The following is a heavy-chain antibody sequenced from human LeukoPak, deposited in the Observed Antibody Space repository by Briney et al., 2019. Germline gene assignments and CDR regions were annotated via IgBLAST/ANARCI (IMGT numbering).Heavy chain of an antibody. D-gene: IGHD3-22*01. CDR1: GFTFSSYA. CDR2: ISYDGSNK. Sequence: PGGSLRLSCAASGFTFSSYAMHWVRQAPGKGLEWVAVISYDGSNKYYADSVKGRFTISRDNSKNTLYLQMNSLRAEDTAVYYCARDYYDSSGYFLAEYFQHWGQGTLVTVSS. CDR3: ARDYYDSSGYFLAEYFQH. J-gene: IGHJ1*01. V-gene: IGHV3-30*04.